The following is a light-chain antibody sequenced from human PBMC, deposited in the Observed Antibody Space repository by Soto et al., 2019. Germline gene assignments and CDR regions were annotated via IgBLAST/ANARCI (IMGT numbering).Light chain of an antibody. CDR3: MQATQAYT. CDR1: QSLVHSDGKTY. Sequence: EIVLTQTPLSSPVTLGQPASISCGSSQSLVHSDGKTYLTWLQQRPGQPPRLLIYMISNRFSGVPDRFSGSGAGTDFTLKISRVEAEDVGVYYCMQATQAYTFGQGTKLEIK. J-gene: IGKJ2*01. CDR2: MIS. V-gene: IGKV2-24*01.